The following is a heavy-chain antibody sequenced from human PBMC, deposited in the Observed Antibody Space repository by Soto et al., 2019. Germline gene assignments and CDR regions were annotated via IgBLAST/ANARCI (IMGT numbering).Heavy chain of an antibody. CDR3: ARGAGSSWILGS. CDR2: IWYDGTNK. J-gene: IGHJ5*02. V-gene: IGHV3-33*01. D-gene: IGHD6-6*01. Sequence: QVQLVESGGGVVQPGRSLRLSCAASGFTFSSSGMHWVRQAPGKGLEWVALIWYDGTNKYYGDSVKGRFTISRDDSNNTVYLRMKSLRVEDTAVYYCARGAGSSWILGSWGQGTVVTVSS. CDR1: GFTFSSSG.